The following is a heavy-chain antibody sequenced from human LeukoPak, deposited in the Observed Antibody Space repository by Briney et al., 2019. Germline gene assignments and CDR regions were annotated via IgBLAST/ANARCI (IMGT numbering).Heavy chain of an antibody. CDR1: GGSISPYY. Sequence: SETLSLTCTVSGGSISPYYWSWIRQTPGKGLEWIGCILYSGTTTNYNPSLKSRVTISVDTSKNQFSLKLSSVTAADTAVYYCARVGDWNDLVYWGQGTLVTVSS. CDR3: ARVGDWNDLVY. V-gene: IGHV4-59*01. D-gene: IGHD1-1*01. J-gene: IGHJ4*02. CDR2: ILYSGTT.